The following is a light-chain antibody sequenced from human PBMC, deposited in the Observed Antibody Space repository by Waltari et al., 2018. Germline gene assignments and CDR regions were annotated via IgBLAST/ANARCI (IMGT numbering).Light chain of an antibody. CDR2: VAS. Sequence: DIVMTQSPLSLPVTPGEPASISCRSSQSLLDSNGYNYLDWYLQKPGQSPQILLYVASNRASGVPDRFSGSGSGTDFTLKISRVEAEDAGVYYCMEALQSVTFGQGTRLEIK. J-gene: IGKJ5*01. V-gene: IGKV2-28*01. CDR1: QSLLDSNGYNY. CDR3: MEALQSVT.